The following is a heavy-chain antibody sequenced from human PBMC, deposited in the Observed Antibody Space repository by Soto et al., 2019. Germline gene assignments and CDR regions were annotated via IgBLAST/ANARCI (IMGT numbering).Heavy chain of an antibody. V-gene: IGHV3-23*01. Sequence: EMQLLESGGGLVQPGGSLRLSCAASGFTFISYGMTWVRQAPGKGLEWVSGITTTGRNTYYAESVKGRFTISRDNSKNVVYLQMNSLIAEDTAVYYCARGAAAAGTDWFDAWGQGTLVIVSS. CDR2: ITTTGRNT. J-gene: IGHJ5*02. CDR1: GFTFISYG. CDR3: ARGAAAAGTDWFDA. D-gene: IGHD6-13*01.